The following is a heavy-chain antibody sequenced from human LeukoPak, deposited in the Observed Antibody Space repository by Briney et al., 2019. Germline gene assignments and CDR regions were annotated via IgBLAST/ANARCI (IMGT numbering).Heavy chain of an antibody. Sequence: GGSLRLSCAASGFTFSDYYMSWIRQAPGKGLEWVSYISSSSRYTNYADSVKGRFTISRDNAKNSLYLQMNSLIADDTAVYYFAREAYDILAGYHSYWYFDLWGRGTLVTVSS. CDR3: AREAYDILAGYHSYWYFDL. CDR1: GFTFSDYY. CDR2: ISSSSRYT. V-gene: IGHV3-11*05. J-gene: IGHJ2*01. D-gene: IGHD3-9*01.